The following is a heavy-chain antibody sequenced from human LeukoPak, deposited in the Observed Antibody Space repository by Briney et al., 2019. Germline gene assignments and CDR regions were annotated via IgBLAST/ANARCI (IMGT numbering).Heavy chain of an antibody. CDR2: ISYDGSSE. D-gene: IGHD3-16*01. J-gene: IGHJ4*02. V-gene: IGHV3-30*18. CDR1: GFTFRTFG. CDR3: AKDNTYDWDYIDH. Sequence: PGGSLRLSCEASGFTFRTFGMHWVRQAPGKGLEWVATISYDGSSEYYADSTKGRFTISRDNSKTTLYLQMNSLRVVDTAVYYCAKDNTYDWDYIDHWGRGILVTVSS.